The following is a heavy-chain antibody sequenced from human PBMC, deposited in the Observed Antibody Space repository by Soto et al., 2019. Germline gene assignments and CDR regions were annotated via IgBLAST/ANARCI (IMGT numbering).Heavy chain of an antibody. CDR1: GFTFSSYG. J-gene: IGHJ4*02. CDR3: AWGGDCARD. CDR2: ISYDGSNK. D-gene: IGHD2-21*02. V-gene: IGHV3-30*03. Sequence: QVQLVESGGGVVQPGRSLRLSCAASGFTFSSYGMHWVRQAPGKGLEWVAVISYDGSNKYYADSVKGRFTISRDNSKNTLYLQMNRLRAEDTAVYYCAWGGDCARDWGQGTLVTVSS.